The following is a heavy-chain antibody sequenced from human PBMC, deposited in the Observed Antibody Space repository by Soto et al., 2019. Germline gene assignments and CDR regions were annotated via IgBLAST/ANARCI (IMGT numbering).Heavy chain of an antibody. CDR1: GFTFSSYA. Sequence: GGSLRLSCAASGFTFSSYAMSWVRQAPGKGLEWVSAISGSGGSTYYADSVKGRFTISRDNSKNTLYLQMNSLRAEDTAVYYCATLPHPALGQWLVQDYYYGMDVWGQGTTVTVSS. CDR2: ISGSGGST. CDR3: ATLPHPALGQWLVQDYYYGMDV. J-gene: IGHJ6*02. D-gene: IGHD6-19*01. V-gene: IGHV3-23*01.